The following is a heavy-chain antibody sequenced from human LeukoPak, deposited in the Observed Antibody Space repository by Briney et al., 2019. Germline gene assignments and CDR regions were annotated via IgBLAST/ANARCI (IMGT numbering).Heavy chain of an antibody. D-gene: IGHD6-19*01. CDR2: IYHSGST. CDR1: GYSISSGYY. Sequence: PSETLSLTCTVSGYSISSGYYWGWIRQPPGKGLEWIGSIYHSGSTYYNPSLKSRVTISVDTSKNQFSLKLSSVTAADTAVYYCARHYSSGWYVEWFDPWGQGTLVTVSS. CDR3: ARHYSSGWYVEWFDP. V-gene: IGHV4-38-2*02. J-gene: IGHJ5*02.